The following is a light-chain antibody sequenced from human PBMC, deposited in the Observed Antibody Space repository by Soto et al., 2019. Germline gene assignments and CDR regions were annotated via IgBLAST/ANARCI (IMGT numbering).Light chain of an antibody. J-gene: IGKJ5*01. CDR3: QQYNLWSSIT. V-gene: IGKV3-15*01. Sequence: EIVMTQSPATLSLSPGERATLSCRASQSISSKVGWYQQKPGQAPSLLIYGASTRATGVPPRFSGSGSGTEFTLTISSLQSEDFAVYYCQQYNLWSSITFGQGTRLEIK. CDR2: GAS. CDR1: QSISSK.